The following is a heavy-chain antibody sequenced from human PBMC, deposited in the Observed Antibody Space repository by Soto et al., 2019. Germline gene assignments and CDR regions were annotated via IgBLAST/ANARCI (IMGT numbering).Heavy chain of an antibody. CDR3: AHKTYGNYGMDV. CDR1: GFSLSTSGEA. CDR2: IYWDDDK. D-gene: IGHD1-1*01. J-gene: IGHJ6*02. V-gene: IGHV2-5*02. Sequence: QITLKESGPTLVKPTQTLTLSCTFSGFSLSTSGEAVGWIRQPPGKALEWLALIYWDDDKRYSPSLKTRLTITQETSKNQVGLKMTKLDPVDTATYYRAHKTYGNYGMDVRGQGATVTLSS.